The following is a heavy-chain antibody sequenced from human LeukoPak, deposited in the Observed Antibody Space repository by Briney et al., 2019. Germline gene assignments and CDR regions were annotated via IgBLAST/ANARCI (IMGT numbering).Heavy chain of an antibody. V-gene: IGHV3-66*02. Sequence: GSLILSCASSGFTVSSNYMSWVRQAPGEGVEWVAVIYSGGSTYYADSVKGRFTISRDNSKNTLYIQMNSLRAEDTAVYYCARDSEYYYDSSGYYYGGFDYWGQGTLVTVSS. D-gene: IGHD3-22*01. CDR2: IYSGGST. CDR3: ARDSEYYYDSSGYYYGGFDY. J-gene: IGHJ4*02. CDR1: GFTVSSNY.